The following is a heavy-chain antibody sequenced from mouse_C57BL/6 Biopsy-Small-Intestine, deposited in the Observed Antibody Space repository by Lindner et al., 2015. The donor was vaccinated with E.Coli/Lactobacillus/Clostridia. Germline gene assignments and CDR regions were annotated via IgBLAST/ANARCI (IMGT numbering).Heavy chain of an antibody. Sequence: SVKVSCKASVYTFNTYIIHWVRQAPGQWLEWMGWINAGNGDTKYSQKFQGRVTITRDTSAYTAYMDLSSLTSEDTAVYYCARENYYGAGSYFRDALDIWGQGTIVTVSS. J-gene: IGHJ3*01. V-gene: IGHV1-84*02. D-gene: IGHD1-1*02. CDR1: VYTFNTYI. CDR2: INAGNGDT. CDR3: ARENYYGAGSYFRDALDI.